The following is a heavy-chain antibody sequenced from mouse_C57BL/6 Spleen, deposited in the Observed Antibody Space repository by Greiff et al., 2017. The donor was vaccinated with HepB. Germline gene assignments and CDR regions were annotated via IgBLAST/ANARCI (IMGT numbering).Heavy chain of an antibody. J-gene: IGHJ3*01. D-gene: IGHD1-1*01. Sequence: EVQLQQSGPELVKPGASVKMSCKASGYTFTDYNMHWVKQSHGKSLEWIGYINPNNGGTSYNQKFKGKATLTVNKSSSTAYMELRSLTSEDSAVYYCARRDYYGSSPAWFAYWGQGTLVTVSA. V-gene: IGHV1-22*01. CDR1: GYTFTDYN. CDR2: INPNNGGT. CDR3: ARRDYYGSSPAWFAY.